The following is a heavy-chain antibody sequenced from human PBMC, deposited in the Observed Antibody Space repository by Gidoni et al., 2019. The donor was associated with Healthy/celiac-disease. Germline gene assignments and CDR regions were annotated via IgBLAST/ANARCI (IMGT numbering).Heavy chain of an antibody. Sequence: QVQLQESGPGLVKPSETLSLTCTVSGGSISSYYWSWIRQPPGKGLEWIGYIYYSGSTNYNPSLKSRVTISVDTSKNQFSLKLSSVTAADTAVYYCARNALPHYYDSSGFDYWGQGTLVTVSS. V-gene: IGHV4-59*12. CDR2: IYYSGST. CDR3: ARNALPHYYDSSGFDY. J-gene: IGHJ4*02. CDR1: GGSISSYY. D-gene: IGHD3-22*01.